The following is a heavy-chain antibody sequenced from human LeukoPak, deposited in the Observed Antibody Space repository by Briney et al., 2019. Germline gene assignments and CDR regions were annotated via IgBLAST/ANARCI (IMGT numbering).Heavy chain of an antibody. V-gene: IGHV3-30*04. Sequence: GGSLRLSCATSGFTFSGCAMHWVRQAPGKGLEWVAGVSCDGIIKYYADSLKGRFTISRDNSKNTLYLQMNGLRTEDTAMYYCATGGGLATEIDYWGQGTLVTVSS. CDR1: GFTFSGCA. CDR2: VSCDGIIK. J-gene: IGHJ4*02. CDR3: ATGGGLATEIDY. D-gene: IGHD3-16*01.